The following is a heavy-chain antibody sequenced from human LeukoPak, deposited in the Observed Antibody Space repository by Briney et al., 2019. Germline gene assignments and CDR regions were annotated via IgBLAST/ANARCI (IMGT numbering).Heavy chain of an antibody. CDR2: IIPILGIA. Sequence: ASVKVSCKASGGTFSSYAISWVRQAPGQGLEWMGRIIPILGIANYAQKFQGRVTIAADKSTSTAYMELSSLRSEDTAVYYCARLPRRLGELSMYRDYWGQGTLVTVSS. V-gene: IGHV1-69*04. D-gene: IGHD3-16*02. J-gene: IGHJ4*02. CDR1: GGTFSSYA. CDR3: ARLPRRLGELSMYRDY.